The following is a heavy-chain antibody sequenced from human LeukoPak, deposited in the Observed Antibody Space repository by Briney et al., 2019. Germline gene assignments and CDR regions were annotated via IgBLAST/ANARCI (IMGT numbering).Heavy chain of an antibody. Sequence: RGSLRLSCAASGFTFSSYSMNWVRTAPGKGLEWVSSISSSSSYIYYADSVKGRFTISRDNAKNSLYLQMNSLRAEDTAVYYCARELAGGSFDYWGQGTLVTVSS. V-gene: IGHV3-21*01. J-gene: IGHJ4*02. D-gene: IGHD7-27*01. CDR1: GFTFSSYS. CDR3: ARELAGGSFDY. CDR2: ISSSSSYI.